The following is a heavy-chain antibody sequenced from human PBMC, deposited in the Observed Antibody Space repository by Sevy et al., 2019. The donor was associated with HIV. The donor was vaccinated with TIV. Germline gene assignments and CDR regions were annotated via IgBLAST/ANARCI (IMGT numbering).Heavy chain of an antibody. D-gene: IGHD3-3*01. J-gene: IGHJ6*02. V-gene: IGHV3-21*01. CDR1: GFTFSSYN. CDR2: ISSGSGFI. CDR3: ARDKTILEGRYGMDV. Sequence: GWSLRLSCAASGFTFSSYNMNWFRQAPGKGLEWVSSISSGSGFIYYADSLKGRITISRDNAKNSLYLQMNSLRAEHTAVYYCARDKTILEGRYGMDVWGQGTTVTVSS.